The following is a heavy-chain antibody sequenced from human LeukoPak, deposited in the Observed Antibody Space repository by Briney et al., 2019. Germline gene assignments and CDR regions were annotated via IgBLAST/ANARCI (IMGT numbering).Heavy chain of an antibody. CDR1: GFTFSNYW. D-gene: IGHD2-2*01. CDR3: ARERPNIVVVPAAINSKPYYYYYMDV. J-gene: IGHJ6*03. Sequence: GGSLRLSCAASGFTFSNYWMNWVRQAPQKGLEWVANINQYGSEKYYVDSVKGRFTISRDNAKNSLYLQMNSLRAEDTAVYYCARERPNIVVVPAAINSKPYYYYYMDVWGKGTTVTVSS. V-gene: IGHV3-7*01. CDR2: INQYGSEK.